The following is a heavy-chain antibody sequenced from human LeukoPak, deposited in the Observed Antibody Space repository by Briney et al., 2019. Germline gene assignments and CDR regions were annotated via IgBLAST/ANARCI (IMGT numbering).Heavy chain of an antibody. V-gene: IGHV4-59*01. Sequence: SETLSLTCTVSGGSISSYYWSWIRQPPGKGLEWIGYIYYSGSTNYNPSLKSQVTISVDTSKNQFSLKLSSVTAADTAVYYCARLPLSSGWPDYFDYWGQGTLVTVSS. J-gene: IGHJ4*02. CDR1: GGSISSYY. D-gene: IGHD6-19*01. CDR2: IYYSGST. CDR3: ARLPLSSGWPDYFDY.